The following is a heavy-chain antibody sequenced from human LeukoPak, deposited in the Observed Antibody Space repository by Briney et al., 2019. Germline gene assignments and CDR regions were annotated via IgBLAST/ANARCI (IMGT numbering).Heavy chain of an antibody. Sequence: GASVKVSCKASGYTFTSYGISWVRQAPGQGLEWMGWIGAYNGNTNYAQKLQGRVTMTTDTSTTTAYMELRSLTSDDTAVYFCARDDGRIDSDRSLPDYWGQGTLVTVSS. CDR2: IGAYNGNT. J-gene: IGHJ4*02. CDR1: GYTFTSYG. D-gene: IGHD1-14*01. CDR3: ARDDGRIDSDRSLPDY. V-gene: IGHV1-18*01.